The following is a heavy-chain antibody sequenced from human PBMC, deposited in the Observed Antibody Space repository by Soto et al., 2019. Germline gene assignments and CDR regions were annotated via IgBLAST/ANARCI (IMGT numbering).Heavy chain of an antibody. CDR2: IYYSGST. CDR1: GGSISSYY. V-gene: IGHV4-59*01. Sequence: SETLSLTCTVSGGSISSYYWSWIRQPPGKGLEWIGYIYYSGSTNYNPSLKSRVTISVDTSKNQFSLKLGSVTAADTAVYYCARQQWLVLNAFDIWGQGTMVNVSS. D-gene: IGHD6-19*01. J-gene: IGHJ3*02. CDR3: ARQQWLVLNAFDI.